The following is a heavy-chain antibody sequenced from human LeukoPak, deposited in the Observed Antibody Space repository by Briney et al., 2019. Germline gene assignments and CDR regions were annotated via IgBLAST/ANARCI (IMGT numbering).Heavy chain of an antibody. J-gene: IGHJ5*02. CDR2: IYPGDSDT. V-gene: IGHV5-51*01. CDR3: ARLNRGYSSSWYWFDP. Sequence: GESLKISCKGSGSSFTSYWIGWVRQMPGKGLEWMGIIYPGDSDTRYSPSFQGQVTISADKSISTAYLQWSSLKASDTAMYYCARLNRGYSSSWYWFDPWGQGTLVTVSS. CDR1: GSSFTSYW. D-gene: IGHD6-13*01.